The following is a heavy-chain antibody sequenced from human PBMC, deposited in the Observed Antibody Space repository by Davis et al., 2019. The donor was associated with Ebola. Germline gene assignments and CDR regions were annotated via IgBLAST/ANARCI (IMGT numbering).Heavy chain of an antibody. CDR1: GFTFSDYY. CDR2: ISSSGSTI. J-gene: IGHJ6*02. CDR3: AREEVVPTAIWGNYYYYGMDV. V-gene: IGHV3-11*04. D-gene: IGHD2-2*01. Sequence: GESLKISCAASGFTFSDYYMSWIRQAPGKGLEWVSYISSSGSTIYYADSVKGRFTISRDNAKNSLYLQMNSLRAEDTAVYYCAREEVVPTAIWGNYYYYGMDVWGQGTTVTVSS.